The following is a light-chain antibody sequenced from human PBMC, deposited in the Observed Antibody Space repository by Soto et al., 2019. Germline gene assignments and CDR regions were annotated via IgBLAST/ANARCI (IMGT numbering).Light chain of an antibody. V-gene: IGKV3-20*01. CDR1: QSIRNNS. CDR2: DAS. Sequence: EIVLTQAPGTLSLSPGERATLSCRASQSIRNNSFAWYQQKPGQPPRLLIHDASLRAAGIPDRFSASGSGTDFTLTISTLEPEDFALSYCQQCSSSPLTFGVATKVE. J-gene: IGKJ4*01. CDR3: QQCSSSPLT.